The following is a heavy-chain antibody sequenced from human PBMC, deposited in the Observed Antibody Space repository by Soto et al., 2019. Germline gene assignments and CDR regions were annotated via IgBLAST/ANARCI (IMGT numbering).Heavy chain of an antibody. D-gene: IGHD3-3*01. CDR2: IKQDGSEK. J-gene: IGHJ3*02. CDR3: ARDDFWSGYDAFDI. CDR1: GFTFSSYW. Sequence: GGSLRLSCAASGFTFSSYWMSWVRQAPGKGLEWVANIKQDGSEKYYVDSVKGRFTISRDNAKNSLYLQMNSLRAEDTAVYYCARDDFWSGYDAFDIWGQGTMVTVSS. V-gene: IGHV3-7*01.